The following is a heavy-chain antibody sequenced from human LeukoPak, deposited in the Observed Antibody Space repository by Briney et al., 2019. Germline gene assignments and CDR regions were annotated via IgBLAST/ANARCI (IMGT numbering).Heavy chain of an antibody. CDR1: GFTFSSYA. D-gene: IGHD3-10*01. Sequence: PGTSLRLSCAASGFTFSSYAMHWVRQAPGKGLEWVAVISYDGSSKYFADSVKGRFTISRDTSKNTLYLQMNSLRAEDTAVYYCARHPELYFFDYWGQGTLVTVSS. V-gene: IGHV3-30-3*01. CDR3: ARHPELYFFDY. CDR2: ISYDGSSK. J-gene: IGHJ4*02.